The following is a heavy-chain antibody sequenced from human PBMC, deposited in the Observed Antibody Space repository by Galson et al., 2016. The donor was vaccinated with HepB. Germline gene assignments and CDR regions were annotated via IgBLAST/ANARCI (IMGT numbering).Heavy chain of an antibody. J-gene: IGHJ4*02. V-gene: IGHV4-39*02. CDR1: GGSVATNNYY. CDR3: ARTVSPTRVSRWLGYFDP. D-gene: IGHD6-19*01. Sequence: SETLSLTCSLSGGSVATNNYYWAWIRQPPGKGLEWIGSLHSIVGNTYYNPSLENRLSISSDTSKNHFSLRLTSMTAADTGVYYCARTVSPTRVSRWLGYFDPWGQGTPVTVSS. CDR2: LHSIVGNT.